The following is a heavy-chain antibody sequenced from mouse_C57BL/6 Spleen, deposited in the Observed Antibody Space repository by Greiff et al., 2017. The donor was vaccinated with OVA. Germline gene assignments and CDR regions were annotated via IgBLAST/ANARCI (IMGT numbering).Heavy chain of an antibody. V-gene: IGHV3-6*01. Sequence: EVKLQESGPGLVKPSQSLSLTCSVTGYSITSGYYWNWIRQFPGNKLEWMGYISYDGSNNYNPSLKNRIPITRDTSKNQFFLKLNSVTTEDTATYYCAREDYGSFYAMDYWGQGTSVTVSS. J-gene: IGHJ4*01. CDR1: GYSITSGYY. CDR2: ISYDGSN. CDR3: AREDYGSFYAMDY. D-gene: IGHD1-1*01.